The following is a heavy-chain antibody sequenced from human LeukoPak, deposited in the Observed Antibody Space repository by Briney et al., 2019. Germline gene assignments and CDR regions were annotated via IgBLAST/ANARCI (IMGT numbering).Heavy chain of an antibody. Sequence: GGSLRLSCAASGFTFGDYYMSWIRQAPGKGLEWVSYISSSSSYTNYADSVKGRFTISRDNAKNSLYLQMNSLRAEDTAVYYCARDRAAAGNYYYYGMDVWGKGTTVTVSS. CDR1: GFTFGDYY. D-gene: IGHD6-13*01. V-gene: IGHV3-11*06. CDR3: ARDRAAAGNYYYYGMDV. CDR2: ISSSSSYT. J-gene: IGHJ6*04.